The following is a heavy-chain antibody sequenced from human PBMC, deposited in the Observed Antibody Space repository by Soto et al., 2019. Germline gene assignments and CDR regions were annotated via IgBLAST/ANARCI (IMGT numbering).Heavy chain of an antibody. CDR3: TRDASRDSSARGWFDP. CDR2: ISSNSAYI. J-gene: IGHJ5*02. D-gene: IGHD6-13*01. CDR1: GFTFRSFT. Sequence: GGSLRLSCAASGFTFRSFTMNWVRQAPGKGLAWVSTISSNSAYIYYTDALRGRSTISRDNAKNSLHLQMNSLRAEDTAVYYCTRDASRDSSARGWFDPWGPGTLVTVSS. V-gene: IGHV3-21*01.